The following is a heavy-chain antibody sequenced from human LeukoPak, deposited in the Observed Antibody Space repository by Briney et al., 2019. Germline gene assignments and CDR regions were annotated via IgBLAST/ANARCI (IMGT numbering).Heavy chain of an antibody. Sequence: ASVTVSFTASGYTFTVYYMHWVRQAPGQGLEWMGWINPNSGGTNYAQKFQGRVTMTRDTSISTAYMELSRLRSDDTAVYYCARDLSYCSSTSCYYFDYWGQGTLVTVSS. CDR3: ARDLSYCSSTSCYYFDY. J-gene: IGHJ4*02. CDR2: INPNSGGT. V-gene: IGHV1-2*02. CDR1: GYTFTVYY. D-gene: IGHD2-2*01.